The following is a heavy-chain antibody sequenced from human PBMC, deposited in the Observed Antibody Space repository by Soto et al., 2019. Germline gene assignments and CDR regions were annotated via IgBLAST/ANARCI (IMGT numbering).Heavy chain of an antibody. J-gene: IGHJ6*02. Sequence: SLRVSCAAAGFTLSSYAMHWVRQAPGKGLEWVAVISYDGSNKYYADSVKGRFTISRDNSKNTLYLQVNSLRAEDTAVYYCARGLASSSYYYYYSGMDVWGQGTTVTVSS. CDR1: GFTLSSYA. CDR3: ARGLASSSYYYYYSGMDV. V-gene: IGHV3-30-3*01. D-gene: IGHD6-6*01. CDR2: ISYDGSNK.